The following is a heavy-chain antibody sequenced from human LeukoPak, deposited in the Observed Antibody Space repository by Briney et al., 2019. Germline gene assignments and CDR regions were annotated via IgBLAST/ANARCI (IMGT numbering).Heavy chain of an antibody. D-gene: IGHD3-22*01. V-gene: IGHV3-48*03. J-gene: IGHJ4*02. CDR3: ARDLGSPPYYYDSSGYDGGLYYFDY. CDR2: ITASGTLT. Sequence: GGSLRLSCAASGFTFSGYEMNWVRQALGKGLEWISYITASGTLTHYADSVKGRFTISRDNAKNSLYLQMNSLRAEDTAVYYCARDLGSPPYYYDSSGYDGGLYYFDYWGQGTLVTVSS. CDR1: GFTFSGYE.